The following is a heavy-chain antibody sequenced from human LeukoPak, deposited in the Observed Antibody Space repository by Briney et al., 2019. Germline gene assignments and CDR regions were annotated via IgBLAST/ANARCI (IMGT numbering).Heavy chain of an antibody. D-gene: IGHD3-3*01. Sequence: ASVKVSCKASGYTFTSYYMHWVRQAPGQGLEWMGIINPSGGSTSYAQKFQGRVTMTRDTSTSTVYMELSSLRSEDTAVYYCARAEKYYDFWSGYCSNWFDPWGQGTLVTVSS. CDR3: ARAEKYYDFWSGYCSNWFDP. J-gene: IGHJ5*02. CDR1: GYTFTSYY. CDR2: INPSGGST. V-gene: IGHV1-46*03.